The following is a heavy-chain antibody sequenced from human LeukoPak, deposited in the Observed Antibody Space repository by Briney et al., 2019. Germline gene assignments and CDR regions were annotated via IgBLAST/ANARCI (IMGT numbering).Heavy chain of an antibody. J-gene: IGHJ3*02. CDR1: GGSISSSSYY. D-gene: IGHD3-16*01. V-gene: IGHV4-39*06. CDR2: IYYSGST. CDR3: ARDPGESFAFDI. Sequence: SETLSLTCTVSGGSISSSSYYWGWIRQPPGKGLEWIGSIYYSGSTYYNPSLKSRVTISVDTSKNQFPLKLSSVTAADTAVYYCARDPGESFAFDIWGQGTMVTVSS.